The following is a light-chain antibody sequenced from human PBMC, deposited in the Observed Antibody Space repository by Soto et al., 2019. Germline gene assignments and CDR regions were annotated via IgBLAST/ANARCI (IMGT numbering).Light chain of an antibody. V-gene: IGKV3-11*01. Sequence: EIVLTQSPATLSLSPGQRATLSCRASQSVSSYLAWYQQKPGQAPRLLIYDAPNRATGIPARFSGSGSGTDFTLTICRLEPEDFAVYYCQHRSNWPPYTFGQGTKLEIK. J-gene: IGKJ2*01. CDR3: QHRSNWPPYT. CDR1: QSVSSY. CDR2: DAP.